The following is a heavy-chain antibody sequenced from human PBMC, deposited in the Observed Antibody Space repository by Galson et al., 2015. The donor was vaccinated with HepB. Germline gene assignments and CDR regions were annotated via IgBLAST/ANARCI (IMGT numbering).Heavy chain of an antibody. CDR2: ISGSGDST. D-gene: IGHD3-9*01. V-gene: IGHV3-23*01. Sequence: SLRLSCAASGFTFSSYAMSWVRQAPGKGLEWVSGISGSGDSTYYADSVKGRFTISRDNSKNTLYLQMNSLRAEDTAVYYCAKAGEYYDIMTGYYSRNNHYYHMDVWGKGTTVTVSS. CDR1: GFTFSSYA. J-gene: IGHJ6*03. CDR3: AKAGEYYDIMTGYYSRNNHYYHMDV.